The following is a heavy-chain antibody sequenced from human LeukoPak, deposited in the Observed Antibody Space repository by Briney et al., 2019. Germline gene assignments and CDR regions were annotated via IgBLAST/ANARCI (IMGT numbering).Heavy chain of an antibody. J-gene: IGHJ4*02. V-gene: IGHV3-21*01. CDR2: ISSSSSYI. CDR3: ARTGNPATGDY. CDR1: GFTFSRYS. Sequence: GGSLRLSCAASGFTFSRYSMNWVRQAPGKGLEWVSSISSSSSYIYYADSVKGRFTISRDNAKNSLYLQMNSLRAEDTAVYYCARTGNPATGDYWGQGTLVTVSS. D-gene: IGHD1-1*01.